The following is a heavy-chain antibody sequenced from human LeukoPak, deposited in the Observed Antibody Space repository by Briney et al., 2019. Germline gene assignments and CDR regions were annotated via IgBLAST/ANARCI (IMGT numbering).Heavy chain of an antibody. Sequence: GGSLRLSCAASGFTFSDSYMTWIRQAPGKVLEWVSYISNSGSSIYYADSVKGRFPTSRDNAKSSLYLQMNSLRAEDTAVYYCGRGHWGLDYWGQGALVTVSS. CDR3: GRGHWGLDY. J-gene: IGHJ4*02. CDR2: ISNSGSSI. CDR1: GFTFSDSY. V-gene: IGHV3-11*04. D-gene: IGHD7-27*01.